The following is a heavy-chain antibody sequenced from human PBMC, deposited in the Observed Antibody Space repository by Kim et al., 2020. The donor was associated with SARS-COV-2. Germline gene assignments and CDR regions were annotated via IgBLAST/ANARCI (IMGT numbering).Heavy chain of an antibody. D-gene: IGHD1-26*01. J-gene: IGHJ6*02. Sequence: GGSLRLSCAAPGFTFSDYYMSWIRQAPGKGLEWVSYISSSGSTIYYADSVKGRFTISRDNAKNSLYLQMNSLRAEDTAVYYCARSMTRSYYSHYYYYGMDVWGQGTTVTVSS. CDR2: ISSSGSTI. V-gene: IGHV3-11*01. CDR3: ARSMTRSYYSHYYYYGMDV. CDR1: GFTFSDYY.